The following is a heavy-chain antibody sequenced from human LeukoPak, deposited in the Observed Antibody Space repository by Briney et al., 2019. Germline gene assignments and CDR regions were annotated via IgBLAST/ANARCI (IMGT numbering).Heavy chain of an antibody. V-gene: IGHV3-23*01. CDR2: ISGSGGST. J-gene: IGHJ4*02. CDR3: AKGSIPHTIFGVVTGDY. CDR1: GFTFSSYA. D-gene: IGHD3-3*01. Sequence: TGGSLRLSCAASGFTFSSYAMSWVRQAPXXGLEWVSAISGSGGSTYYADSVKGRFTISRDNSKNTLYLQMNSLRAEDTAVYYCAKGSIPHTIFGVVTGDYWGQGTLVTVSS.